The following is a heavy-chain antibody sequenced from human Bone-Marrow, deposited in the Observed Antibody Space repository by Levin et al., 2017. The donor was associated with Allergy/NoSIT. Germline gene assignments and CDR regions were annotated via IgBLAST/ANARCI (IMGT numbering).Heavy chain of an antibody. CDR2: IRSKAYGGTT. CDR3: TRTDIVVVVAATRLGY. J-gene: IGHJ4*02. D-gene: IGHD2-15*01. CDR1: GFTFGDYA. Sequence: GGSLRLSCTASGFTFGDYAMSWFRQAPGKGLEWVGFIRSKAYGGTTEYAASVKGRFTISRDDSKSIAYLQMNSLKTEDTAVYYCTRTDIVVVVAATRLGYWGQGTLVTVSS. V-gene: IGHV3-49*03.